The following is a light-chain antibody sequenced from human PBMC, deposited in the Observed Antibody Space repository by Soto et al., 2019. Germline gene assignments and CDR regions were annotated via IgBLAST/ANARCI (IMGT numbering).Light chain of an antibody. V-gene: IGKV3-15*01. CDR1: QSVRSN. J-gene: IGKJ2*01. CDR3: QQYNDWPRT. CDR2: GAS. Sequence: EIVMTQSPATLSVSPGERATLSCKASQSVRSNLAWYQQKLGQAPRLLIYGASTRATGIPARFSDSGSGTEFTLTISSLQSEDFAIFYCQQYNDWPRTFGQGTKL.